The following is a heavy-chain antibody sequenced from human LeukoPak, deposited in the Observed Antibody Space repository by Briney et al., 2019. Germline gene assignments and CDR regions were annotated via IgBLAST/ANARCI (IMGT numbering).Heavy chain of an antibody. J-gene: IGHJ4*02. D-gene: IGHD6-19*01. CDR1: GFTFSSYA. CDR3: ARDGSGMYYFDY. CDR2: IWYDGSNK. Sequence: QPGGSLRLSCAASGFTFSSYAMSWVRQAPGKGLEWVAVIWYDGSNKYYADSVKGRFTISRDNSKNTLYLQMNSLRAEDTAVYYCARDGSGMYYFDYWGQGTLVTVSS. V-gene: IGHV3-33*08.